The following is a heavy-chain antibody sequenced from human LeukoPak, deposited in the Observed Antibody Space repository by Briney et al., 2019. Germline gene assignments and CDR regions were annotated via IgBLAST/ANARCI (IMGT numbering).Heavy chain of an antibody. J-gene: IGHJ3*02. CDR2: ISGSGGST. CDR1: GFTFSSYG. V-gene: IGHV3-23*01. CDR3: ARDRSYPYYYDSSGYYSPFGAFDI. Sequence: PGGSLRLSCAASGFTFSSYGMSWVRQAPGKGLEWVSAISGSGGSTYYADSVKGRFTISRDNSKNTLYLQMNSLRAEDTAVYYCARDRSYPYYYDSSGYYSPFGAFDIWGQGTMVTVSS. D-gene: IGHD3-22*01.